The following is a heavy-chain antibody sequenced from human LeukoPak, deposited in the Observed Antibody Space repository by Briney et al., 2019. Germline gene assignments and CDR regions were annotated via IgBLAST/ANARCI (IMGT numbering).Heavy chain of an antibody. D-gene: IGHD5-18*01. Sequence: SETLSLTCNFSDGSISSYYWSWIRQPPGKGLEWIGYIYYTGTTNYNPSLKSRVTVSIDTSKNQFSLRLTSVTAADTAVYYCARARGYSYGSYMDVWGKGTTVTVSS. CDR1: DGSISSYY. CDR2: IYYTGTT. V-gene: IGHV4-59*01. CDR3: ARARGYSYGSYMDV. J-gene: IGHJ6*03.